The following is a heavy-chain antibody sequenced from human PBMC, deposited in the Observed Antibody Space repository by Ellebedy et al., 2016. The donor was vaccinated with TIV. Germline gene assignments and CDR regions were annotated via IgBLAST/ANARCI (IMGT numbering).Heavy chain of an antibody. Sequence: GGSLRLSCTASGFSFSDFYMTWVRQAPGKGLECLSYISTSGSDIAYADSVKGRFTVSRDNAKNSLYLQMNSLRAEDTAVYYCVRQTREPADWGQGTLVTVSS. CDR2: ISTSGSDI. J-gene: IGHJ4*02. CDR3: VRQTREPAD. CDR1: GFSFSDFY. D-gene: IGHD1-26*01. V-gene: IGHV3-11*01.